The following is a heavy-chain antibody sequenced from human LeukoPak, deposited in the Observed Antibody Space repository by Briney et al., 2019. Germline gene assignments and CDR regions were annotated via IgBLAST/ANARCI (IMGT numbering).Heavy chain of an antibody. J-gene: IGHJ3*02. CDR2: IWYDGSNK. D-gene: IGHD2-21*02. CDR3: AKRRGDPSSDAFDI. V-gene: IGHV3-33*06. CDR1: GFIFSSYV. Sequence: GGSLRLSCAASGFIFSSYVMHWVRQAPGKGLEWVAVIWYDGSNKYYGDSVKGRFTIPRDNSKNTLYLQMNSLRAEDTAVYYCAKRRGDPSSDAFDIWGQGTVVTVSS.